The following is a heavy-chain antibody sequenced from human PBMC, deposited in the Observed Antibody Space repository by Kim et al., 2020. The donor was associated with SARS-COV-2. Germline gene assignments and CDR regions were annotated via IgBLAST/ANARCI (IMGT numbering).Heavy chain of an antibody. J-gene: IGHJ4*02. CDR2: IKSKTDGGTT. Sequence: GGSLRLSCAASGFTFSNAWMSWVRQAPGKGLEWVGRIKSKTDGGTTDYAAPVKGRFTISRDDSKNTLYLQMNSLKTEDTAVYYCTTGLWVAGGRYYFDYWGQGNLVTVSS. D-gene: IGHD6-13*01. CDR1: GFTFSNAW. V-gene: IGHV3-15*01. CDR3: TTGLWVAGGRYYFDY.